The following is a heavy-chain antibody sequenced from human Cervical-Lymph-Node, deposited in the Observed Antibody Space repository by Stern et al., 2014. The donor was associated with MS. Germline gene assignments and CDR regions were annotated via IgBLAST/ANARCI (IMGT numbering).Heavy chain of an antibody. Sequence: QVQLVQSGAEVKKPGASVQVSCKPSGFTFSNYYVHWLRQAPGQRPEWMGRISPKNGDTNYAPKFQGRVTMPRDTSVGLVSLEVTRLKLDDTAIYYCAENMDVWGQGTTVTVSS. CDR1: GFTFSNYY. V-gene: IGHV1-2*02. CDR2: ISPKNGDT. CDR3: AENMDV. J-gene: IGHJ6*02.